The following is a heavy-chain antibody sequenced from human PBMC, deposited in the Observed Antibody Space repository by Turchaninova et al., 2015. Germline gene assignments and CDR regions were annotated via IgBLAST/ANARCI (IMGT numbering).Heavy chain of an antibody. V-gene: IGHV4-38-2*02. Sequence: QVQLRESGPGLVKPSGTLSLTCSVSGFSINTNHYWGWIRQPPGKGLEWIGRIYPTGSIYYNPALKIRLTMSRDTSKNQFSLRLTSVTAADTAVFYCARLGLDDHFDSWGQGTLVTVSS. CDR3: ARLGLDDHFDS. CDR2: IYPTGSI. CDR1: GFSINTNHY. D-gene: IGHD1-1*01. J-gene: IGHJ4*02.